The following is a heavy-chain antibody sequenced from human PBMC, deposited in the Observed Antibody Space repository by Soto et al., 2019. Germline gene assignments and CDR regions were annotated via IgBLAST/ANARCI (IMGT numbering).Heavy chain of an antibody. V-gene: IGHV1-18*04. Sequence: ASVKVSCKASGYTFTSYGISWVRQAPGQGLEWMGWISAYNGNTNYAQKLQGRVTMTTDTSTSTAYMELNSLRSEDTGLYYCARDYGPSNWYNWFHPWGQGTLVTVSS. CDR2: ISAYNGNT. CDR1: GYTFTSYG. J-gene: IGHJ5*02. D-gene: IGHD4-17*01. CDR3: ARDYGPSNWYNWFHP.